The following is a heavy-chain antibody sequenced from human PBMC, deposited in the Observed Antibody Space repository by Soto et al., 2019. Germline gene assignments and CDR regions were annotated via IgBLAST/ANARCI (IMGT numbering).Heavy chain of an antibody. D-gene: IGHD3-22*01. J-gene: IGHJ4*02. CDR2: IYYSGST. CDR1: GGSISSGDYY. Sequence: QVQLQESGPGLVKPSQTLSLTCTVSGGSISSGDYYWSWIRQPPGKGLEWIGYIYYSGSTYYNPSLKSRVTISVDTSKNQCSLKLSSVTAADTAVYYCARASYYYDSSGYYKDTYYFDYWGQGTLVTVSS. CDR3: ARASYYYDSSGYYKDTYYFDY. V-gene: IGHV4-30-4*01.